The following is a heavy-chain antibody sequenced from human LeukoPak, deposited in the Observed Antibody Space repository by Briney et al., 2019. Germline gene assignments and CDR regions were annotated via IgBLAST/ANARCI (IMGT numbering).Heavy chain of an antibody. Sequence: SQTLSLTCAVSGGSISSGGYSWSWIRQPPGKGLEWIGRIYTSGSTNYNPSLKSRVTMSVDTSKNQFSLKLSSVTAADTAVYYCARDLPLGYCSSTSCPSLPLDYYYYYMDVWGKGTTVTVSS. V-gene: IGHV4-61*02. CDR2: IYTSGST. D-gene: IGHD2-2*01. CDR3: ARDLPLGYCSSTSCPSLPLDYYYYYMDV. J-gene: IGHJ6*03. CDR1: GGSISSGGYS.